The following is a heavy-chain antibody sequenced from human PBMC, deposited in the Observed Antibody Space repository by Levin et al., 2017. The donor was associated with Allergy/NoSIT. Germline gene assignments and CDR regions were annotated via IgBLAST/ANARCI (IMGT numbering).Heavy chain of an antibody. CDR2: ISSTSSYI. Sequence: GESLKISCTASGFSFIAYSLNWVRQAPGKGLEWVSSISSTSSYIYYADSVKGRFTISRDNAKNSLYLQMNSLRAEDTAVYYCARDGPYGGNSIDYWGQGTLVTVSS. CDR3: ARDGPYGGNSIDY. CDR1: GFSFIAYS. J-gene: IGHJ4*02. D-gene: IGHD4-23*01. V-gene: IGHV3-21*01.